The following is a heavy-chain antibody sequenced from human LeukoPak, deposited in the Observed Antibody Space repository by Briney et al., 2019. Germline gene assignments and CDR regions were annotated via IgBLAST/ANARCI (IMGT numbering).Heavy chain of an antibody. CDR3: ATYSSSNAREFQY. J-gene: IGHJ1*01. D-gene: IGHD2-2*01. V-gene: IGHV3-7*01. CDR2: IRQDGNEK. CDR1: GFTFSSYW. Sequence: PGGSLRLSCAASGFTFSSYWMSWVRQAPGKGLEWVANIRQDGNEKYYVDSVKGRFTISRDNAKNSLYLQMNSLRDEDTAVYYCATYSSSNAREFQYWGQGTLVTVSS.